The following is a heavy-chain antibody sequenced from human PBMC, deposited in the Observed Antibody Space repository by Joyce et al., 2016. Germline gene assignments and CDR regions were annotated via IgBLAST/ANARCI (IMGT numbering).Heavy chain of an antibody. J-gene: IGHJ5*02. CDR1: GFSFSGYW. CDR3: VRGISARPGGPNWFDP. CDR2: INTDGSST. Sequence: EVQLVESGGGLVQPGGSLRLSCAASGFSFSGYWIHWVRQAPGKGSVWVSRINTDGSSTRFADSVKGRFTISRDNAKNTLYLQMNSLRAEDTAVYYCVRGISARPGGPNWFDPWGQGTLVTVSS. V-gene: IGHV3-74*01. D-gene: IGHD6-6*01.